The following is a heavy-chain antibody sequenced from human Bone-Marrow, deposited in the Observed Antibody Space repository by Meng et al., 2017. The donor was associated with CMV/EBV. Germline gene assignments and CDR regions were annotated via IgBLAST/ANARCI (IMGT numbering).Heavy chain of an antibody. CDR2: INPNSGGT. J-gene: IGHJ5*02. CDR3: ASGYFYWLYCNITSCYRGWFDP. CDR1: GYTFTGYY. V-gene: IGHV1-2*02. Sequence: ASVKVSCKASGYTFTGYYMHWVRQAPGQGLEWMGWINPNSGGTNYAQKFQGRVTMTRDTSISTAYMELSRLRSDDTAVYYCASGYFYWLYCNITSCYRGWFDPWGQGTLVTVSS. D-gene: IGHD2-2*01.